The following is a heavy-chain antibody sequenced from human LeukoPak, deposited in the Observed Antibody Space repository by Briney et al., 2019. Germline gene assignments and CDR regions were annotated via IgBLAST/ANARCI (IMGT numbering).Heavy chain of an antibody. CDR1: GFTFSSYD. CDR3: ANPAPGAVYLY. J-gene: IGHJ4*02. V-gene: IGHV3-23*01. Sequence: GGSLRLSCAASGFTFSSYDMSWVRQAPGKGLEWVSGIRNYGGSTYYADSVKGRFTISRDNSKNTLYLQMNSLRAEDTAVYYCANPAPGAVYLYWGQGTLVTVSS. D-gene: IGHD2-8*01. CDR2: IRNYGGST.